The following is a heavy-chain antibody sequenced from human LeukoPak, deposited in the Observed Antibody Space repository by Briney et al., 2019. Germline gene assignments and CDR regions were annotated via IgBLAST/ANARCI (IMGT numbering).Heavy chain of an antibody. D-gene: IGHD1-26*01. CDR1: GGSISSYY. CDR2: IYYSGST. V-gene: IGHV4-59*01. J-gene: IGHJ4*02. Sequence: ASETLSLTCTVSGGSISSYYWSWIRQPPGKGLEWIGYIYYSGSTNYNPSLKSRVTISVDTSKNQFSLKLSSVTAADTAVYYCARGQSGSYSGDYFDYWGQGTLVTVSS. CDR3: ARGQSGSYSGDYFDY.